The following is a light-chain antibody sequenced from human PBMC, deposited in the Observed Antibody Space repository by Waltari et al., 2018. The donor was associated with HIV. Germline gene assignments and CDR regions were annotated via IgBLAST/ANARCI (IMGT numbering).Light chain of an antibody. CDR1: SSNIGARFD. J-gene: IGLJ2*01. Sequence: SVLTQPPSVSGAPGQRVTISCTGSSSNIGARFDVHWYQQLPGTAPKPPIYVNNKRPSGVPDRFAGSKSGTSASLAITGLQAEDEADYYCQSYDSSLSGSVFGGGTKLTVL. CDR2: VNN. V-gene: IGLV1-40*01. CDR3: QSYDSSLSGSV.